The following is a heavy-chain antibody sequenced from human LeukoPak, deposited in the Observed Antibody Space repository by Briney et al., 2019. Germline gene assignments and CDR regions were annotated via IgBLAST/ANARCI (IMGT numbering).Heavy chain of an antibody. CDR1: GFTFSSHA. J-gene: IGHJ4*02. CDR2: ISSSSYI. Sequence: GGSLRLSCVASGFTFSSHAMCWVRPAPGKGLEWVSSISSSSYIYYADSVKGRFTISRDNAKNSLYLQMNSLRAEDTAVYYCARDWGIAARPVDYWGQGTLVTVSS. D-gene: IGHD6-6*01. V-gene: IGHV3-21*01. CDR3: ARDWGIAARPVDY.